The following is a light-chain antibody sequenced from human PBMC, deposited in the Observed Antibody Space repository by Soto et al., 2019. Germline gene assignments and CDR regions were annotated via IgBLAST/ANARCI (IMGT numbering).Light chain of an antibody. CDR2: EGS. CDR1: SSDVGSYNL. V-gene: IGLV2-23*01. Sequence: QSVLTQPASVSGSPGQSITISCTGTSSDVGSYNLVSWYQQHPGKAPKLMIYEGSKRPSGVSNCFSGSKSGNTASLTISGLQAEDEADYYCCSYAGSSPVVFGGGTQLTVL. CDR3: CSYAGSSPVV. J-gene: IGLJ2*01.